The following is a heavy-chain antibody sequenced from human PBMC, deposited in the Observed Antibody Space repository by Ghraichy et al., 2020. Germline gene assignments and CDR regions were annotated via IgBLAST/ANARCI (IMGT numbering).Heavy chain of an antibody. CDR1: GGYISGSVYY. D-gene: IGHD3-22*01. CDR2: ISCSGIT. J-gene: IGHJ4*02. V-gene: IGHV4-39*01. Sequence: SETLSLTCIVSGGYISGSVYYWAWIRQSPGTGLEWIVSISCSGITYYNTPLQSRVTISVDTSKNQFSLKLTSVPDTATGVYYCARQRGRHYSESRGTFDYXGXXTMVXVS. CDR3: ARQRGRHYSESRGTFDY.